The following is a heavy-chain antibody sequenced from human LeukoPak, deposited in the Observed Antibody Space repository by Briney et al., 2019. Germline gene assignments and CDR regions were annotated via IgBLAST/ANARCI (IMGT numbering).Heavy chain of an antibody. Sequence: GGSLRLSCAASGFTFNNYAMYWVRQAPGKGLVWVSRINGYGSSTDFADSVKGRFTISRDNAKNTLYLQMNSLRAEDTAVYYCARDAPGNTALDYWGQGTLVTVSS. CDR2: INGYGSST. V-gene: IGHV3-74*01. CDR3: ARDAPGNTALDY. CDR1: GFTFNNYA. D-gene: IGHD5-18*01. J-gene: IGHJ4*02.